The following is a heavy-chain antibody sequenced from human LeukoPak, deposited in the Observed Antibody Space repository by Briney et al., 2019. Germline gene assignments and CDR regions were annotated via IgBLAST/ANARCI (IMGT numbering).Heavy chain of an antibody. V-gene: IGHV1-46*01. CDR3: ARVDSTSPHELDY. CDR1: GYTLTELS. Sequence: EASVKVSCKVSGYTLTELSMHWVRQAPGQGLEWMGMITPSGGISHAQKFQGRVTMTRDMSTNTVYMELSSLRSEDTAVYYCARVDSTSPHELDYWGQGTLVTVSS. J-gene: IGHJ4*02. D-gene: IGHD6-6*01. CDR2: ITPSGGI.